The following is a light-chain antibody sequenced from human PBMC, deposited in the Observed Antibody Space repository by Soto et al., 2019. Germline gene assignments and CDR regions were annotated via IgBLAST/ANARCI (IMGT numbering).Light chain of an antibody. CDR1: QNVASY. CDR3: QQTYNTPLT. J-gene: IGKJ4*01. V-gene: IGKV1-39*01. CDR2: ATS. Sequence: DIQMTQSPSSLSASVGDKVTITCRASQNVASYLNWYQQKLGTAPKVLIYATSTLKTGVPSRFSGSGSGTEFILTITSLQPEAFATYCCQQTYNTPLTFGGGTKVEIK.